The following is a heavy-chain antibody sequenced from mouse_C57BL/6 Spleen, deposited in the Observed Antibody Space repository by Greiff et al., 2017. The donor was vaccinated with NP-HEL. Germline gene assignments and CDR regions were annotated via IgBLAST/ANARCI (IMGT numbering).Heavy chain of an antibody. CDR1: GYTFTSYW. J-gene: IGHJ2*01. D-gene: IGHD4-1*01. Sequence: QVQLQQSGAELVKPGASVKMSCKASGYTFTSYWITWVKQRPGQGLEWIGDIYPGSGSTNYNEKFKSKATLTVDTSSSTAYMQLSSLTSEDSAVYYCGREGVLGRGFDYWGQGTTLTVSS. V-gene: IGHV1-55*01. CDR2: IYPGSGST. CDR3: GREGVLGRGFDY.